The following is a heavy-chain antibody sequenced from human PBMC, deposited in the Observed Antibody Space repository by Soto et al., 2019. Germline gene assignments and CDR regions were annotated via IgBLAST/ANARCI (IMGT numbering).Heavy chain of an antibody. Sequence: PGGSLRLSCAASGFTFSSYDMHWVRQATGKGLEWVSAIGTAGDTYYPGSVKGRFTISRENAKNSLYLQMNSLRAEDTAVYYCARVRVVTRPFYYGMDVWGQGTTVTVSS. CDR3: ARVRVVTRPFYYGMDV. CDR1: GFTFSSYD. V-gene: IGHV3-13*01. D-gene: IGHD2-21*02. CDR2: IGTAGDT. J-gene: IGHJ6*02.